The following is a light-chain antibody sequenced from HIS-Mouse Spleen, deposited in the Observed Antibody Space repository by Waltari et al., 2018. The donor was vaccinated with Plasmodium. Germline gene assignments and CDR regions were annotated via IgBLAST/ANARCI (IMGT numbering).Light chain of an antibody. V-gene: IGLV3-10*01. J-gene: IGLJ3*02. CDR3: YSTDSSGNHRV. Sequence: SYELTQPPSVSVSPGQTARITCSGDALPKKYAYWYQQKSGPAPVLVIYADSKRPSGSPERLSGSTSRTMDTVTISGAQVEDEADYYCYSTDSSGNHRVFGGGTKLTVL. CDR1: ALPKKY. CDR2: ADS.